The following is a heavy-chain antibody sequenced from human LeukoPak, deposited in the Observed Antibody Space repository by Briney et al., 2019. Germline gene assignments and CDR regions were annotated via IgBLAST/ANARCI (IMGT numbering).Heavy chain of an antibody. CDR3: ARTTEGGYTYGHFYYYYMDV. CDR1: GDSITTSY. V-gene: IGHV4-59*01. D-gene: IGHD5-18*01. J-gene: IGHJ6*03. Sequence: PTETLSLNCSVSGDSITTSYWTWIRQSPGKGLEWIAYIYYSGSTNYNPSLKSRVTISVDTSKNQFSLKLRSVTAADTAVYYCARTTEGGYTYGHFYYYYMDVWGKGTTVTISS. CDR2: IYYSGST.